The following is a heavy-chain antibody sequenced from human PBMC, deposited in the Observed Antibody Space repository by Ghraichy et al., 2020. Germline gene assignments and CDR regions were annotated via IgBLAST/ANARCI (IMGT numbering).Heavy chain of an antibody. Sequence: ASVKVSCKVSGYTLTELSMHWVRQAPGKGLEWMGGFDPEDGETIYAQKFQGRVTMTEDTSTDTAYMELSSLRSEDTAVYYCPTAYSGSYSGGGDYWGQGTLVTVSS. V-gene: IGHV1-24*01. J-gene: IGHJ4*02. CDR1: GYTLTELS. CDR2: FDPEDGET. CDR3: PTAYSGSYSGGGDY. D-gene: IGHD1-26*01.